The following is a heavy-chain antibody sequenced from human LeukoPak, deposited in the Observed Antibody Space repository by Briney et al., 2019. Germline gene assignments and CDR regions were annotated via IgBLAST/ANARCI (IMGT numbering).Heavy chain of an antibody. D-gene: IGHD1-26*01. V-gene: IGHV1-18*01. CDR2: VSGYNGNT. Sequence: ASVKVSCKSSGYTFTSYGISWVRQAPGQGLEWMGWVSGYNGNTDYAQKFQGRVTMTTDTSTSTAYMELRRLRSDDTAVYYCARSLTVGGDYWGQGTLVTVPS. CDR1: GYTFTSYG. J-gene: IGHJ4*02. CDR3: ARSLTVGGDY.